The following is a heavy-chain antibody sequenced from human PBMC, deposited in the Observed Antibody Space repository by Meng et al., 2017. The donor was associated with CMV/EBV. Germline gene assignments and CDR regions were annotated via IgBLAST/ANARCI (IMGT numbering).Heavy chain of an antibody. D-gene: IGHD2-15*01. Sequence: ASVKVSCKASAYTFTSFDINWVRQATGQGPEWMGWMNPNSGNTGYAEMFQGRITMTRNTSISTAYMELSGLRSEDTAVYYCARASGGKGDRQLVFWGQGTLVTVSS. CDR2: MNPNSGNT. J-gene: IGHJ4*02. CDR1: AYTFTSFD. CDR3: ARASGGKGDRQLVF. V-gene: IGHV1-8*01.